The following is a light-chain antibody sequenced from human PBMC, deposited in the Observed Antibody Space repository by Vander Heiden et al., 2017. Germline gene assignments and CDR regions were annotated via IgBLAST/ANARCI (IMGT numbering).Light chain of an antibody. CDR2: GAS. J-gene: IGKJ4*01. V-gene: IGKV3-20*01. Sequence: IVLTQSPGTLSLSPWASVTLSFRASQSVISNSLAWYQQKPGQAPRLLIYGASSRAAGTPDRFSGSGSGTDFTLTISGLEPEDFAVFYCQQYGSSPLTFGGGTKVEIK. CDR3: QQYGSSPLT. CDR1: QSVISNS.